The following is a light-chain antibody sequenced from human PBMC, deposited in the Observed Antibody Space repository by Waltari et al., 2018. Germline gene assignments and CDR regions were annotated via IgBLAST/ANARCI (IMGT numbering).Light chain of an antibody. V-gene: IGKV3-20*01. CDR2: AAS. CDR1: QSVSRSS. J-gene: IGKJ2*01. CDR3: QQHGSSPFT. Sequence: EIVLTQSPGTLSLSPGERATLSCRASQSVSRSSLAWYKQKPGQAPRLLIYAASRRATGIPDRISGSGSETDFTRTLSSLEPEDFAVYYCQQHGSSPFTFGQGTKVEIK.